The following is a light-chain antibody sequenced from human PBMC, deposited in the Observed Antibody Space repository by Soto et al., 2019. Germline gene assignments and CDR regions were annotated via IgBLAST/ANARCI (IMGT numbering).Light chain of an antibody. CDR3: CSHVGGSSPQWV. CDR2: EVN. V-gene: IGLV2-23*02. Sequence: QSALTQPASVSGSPGQSITISCTGTSNDVGGYNLVSWFQQHPGKAPKLMISEVNKRPSGVSNRFSGSKSANTASLTNSGLQAEDEADYYCCSHVGGSSPQWVFGGGTKLTVL. CDR1: SNDVGGYNL. J-gene: IGLJ3*02.